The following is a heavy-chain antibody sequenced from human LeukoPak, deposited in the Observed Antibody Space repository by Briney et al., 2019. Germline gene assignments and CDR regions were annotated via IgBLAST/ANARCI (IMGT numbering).Heavy chain of an antibody. J-gene: IGHJ6*03. Sequence: SETLSLTCAVYGGSFSGYYWSWIRQPPGKGLEWIGEINHSGSTNYNPSLKSRVTMSVDTSKNQFSLKLSSVTAADTAVYYCAREGYSSGWYRGDYYYYMDVWGKGTTVTVSS. D-gene: IGHD6-19*01. CDR1: GGSFSGYY. CDR2: INHSGST. CDR3: AREGYSSGWYRGDYYYYMDV. V-gene: IGHV4-34*01.